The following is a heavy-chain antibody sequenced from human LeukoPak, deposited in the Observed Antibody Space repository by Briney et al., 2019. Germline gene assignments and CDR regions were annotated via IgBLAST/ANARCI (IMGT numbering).Heavy chain of an antibody. CDR3: ARDVEYTSHSFFDY. V-gene: IGHV1-24*01. D-gene: IGHD6-6*01. CDR2: FDPEDGET. J-gene: IGHJ4*02. CDR1: GYTLTELS. Sequence: ASVKVSCKVSGYTLTELSMHWVRQAPGKGLEWMGGFDPEDGETIYAQKFQGRVTMTEDTSTDTAYMELSSLRSEDSAVYYCARDVEYTSHSFFDYWGQGTPVTVSS.